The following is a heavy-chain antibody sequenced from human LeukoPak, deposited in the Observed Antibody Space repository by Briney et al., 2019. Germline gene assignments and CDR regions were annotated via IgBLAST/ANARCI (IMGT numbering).Heavy chain of an antibody. D-gene: IGHD3-22*01. CDR2: FDPEDGET. J-gene: IGHJ4*02. CDR3: ATAKREGYYYDSSGYYPFDY. CDR1: GYTLTELS. V-gene: IGHV1-24*01. Sequence: APVKVSCKVSGYTLTELSMHWVRQAPGKGLEWMGGFDPEDGETIYAQKFQGRVTMTEDTSTDTAYMELSSLRSEDTAVYYCATAKREGYYYDSSGYYPFDYWGQGTLVTVSS.